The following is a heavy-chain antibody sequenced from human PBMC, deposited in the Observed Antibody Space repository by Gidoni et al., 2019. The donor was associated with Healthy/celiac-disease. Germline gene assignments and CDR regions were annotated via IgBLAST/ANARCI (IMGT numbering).Heavy chain of an antibody. V-gene: IGHV3-23*01. Sequence: EVQLLESGGGLVQPGGYLRRSCAASGFTFGSYAMSWVRQAPGKGLDLFSAISVSGGSTSYADSVKGRFTISRDNSKNTLYLQMNSLRAEDTAVYYCAKVAGGCSGGSCYTDDAFDIWGQGTMVTVSS. J-gene: IGHJ3*02. CDR3: AKVAGGCSGGSCYTDDAFDI. CDR2: ISVSGGST. D-gene: IGHD2-15*01. CDR1: GFTFGSYA.